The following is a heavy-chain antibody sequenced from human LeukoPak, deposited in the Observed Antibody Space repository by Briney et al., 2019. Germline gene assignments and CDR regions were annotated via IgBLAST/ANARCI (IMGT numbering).Heavy chain of an antibody. J-gene: IGHJ4*02. Sequence: GESLKISCKGSGYSFTSYRIGWVRQMPGKGLEWMGLIYPGDSDTRYRPSFQGQVTISADKSVSTAYLQWSSLKASDTAMYYCARLHSFSNLDYWGQGTLVTVSS. D-gene: IGHD5-18*01. CDR2: IYPGDSDT. CDR3: ARLHSFSNLDY. V-gene: IGHV5-51*01. CDR1: GYSFTSYR.